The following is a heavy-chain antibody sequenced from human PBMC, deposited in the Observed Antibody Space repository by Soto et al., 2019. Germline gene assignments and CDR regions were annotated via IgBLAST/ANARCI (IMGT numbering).Heavy chain of an antibody. CDR3: ARHLGAAGTRTIYLTGFDP. Sequence: SETLSLTCTVSGGSISRSTYYWGWIRQPPGKGLEWVGSVYYSGRTYFNPSLKSRVTMSVDTTKNQFSLRLSSVTATDTAVYYCARHLGAAGTRTIYLTGFDPWGQGTLVTVSS. D-gene: IGHD6-13*01. CDR2: VYYSGRT. J-gene: IGHJ5*02. CDR1: GGSISRSTYY. V-gene: IGHV4-39*01.